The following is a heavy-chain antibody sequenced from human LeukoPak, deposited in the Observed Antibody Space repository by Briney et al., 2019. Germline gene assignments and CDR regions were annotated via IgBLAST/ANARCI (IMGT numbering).Heavy chain of an antibody. J-gene: IGHJ3*02. CDR2: IYYSGST. CDR1: GGSISSYY. CDR3: ARWGLVLDAFDI. V-gene: IGHV4-59*01. Sequence: PSETLSLTCTVSGGSISSYYWSWIRQPPGKGLEWIGYIYYSGSTNYNPSLKSRVTISVDTSKNQFSLKLSSVTAADTAVYYCARWGLVLDAFDIWGQGTMVTVSS. D-gene: IGHD3/OR15-3a*01.